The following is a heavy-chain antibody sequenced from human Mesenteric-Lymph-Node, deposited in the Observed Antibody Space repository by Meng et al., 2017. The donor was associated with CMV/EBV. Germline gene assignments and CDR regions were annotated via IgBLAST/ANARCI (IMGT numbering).Heavy chain of an antibody. Sequence: SVKVSCKASGGTFSSYAISWVRQAPGQGLEWMGGIIPILGIANYAQKFQGRVTITADKSTSTAYMELSSLRSEDTAVYYCTTDCPSTSCYSYYYYGMDVWGQGTTVTVSS. CDR3: TTDCPSTSCYSYYYYGMDV. CDR2: IIPILGIA. J-gene: IGHJ6*02. D-gene: IGHD2-2*01. CDR1: GGTFSSYA. V-gene: IGHV1-69*10.